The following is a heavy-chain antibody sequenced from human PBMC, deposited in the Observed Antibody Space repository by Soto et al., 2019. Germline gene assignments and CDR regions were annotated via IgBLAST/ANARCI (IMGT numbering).Heavy chain of an antibody. CDR3: ATEGLRAVTSFYSYGLDI. Sequence: EVQLLESGGGVVQPGGSLTLSCAVSGLSLSNYGMSWVRQAPGKGLEWVSTISGSGGSIQYTESVKCRFTIASDNSNNTLSLQMDSLRVEDTAIYYCATEGLRAVTSFYSYGLDIWGQGTTVAVS. V-gene: IGHV3-23*01. D-gene: IGHD2-21*02. CDR2: ISGSGGSI. J-gene: IGHJ6*02. CDR1: GLSLSNYG.